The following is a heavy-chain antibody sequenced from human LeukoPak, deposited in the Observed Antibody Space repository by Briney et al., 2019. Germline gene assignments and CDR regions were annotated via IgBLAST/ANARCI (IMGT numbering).Heavy chain of an antibody. CDR2: IYTSGST. Sequence: SETLSLTCTVSGGSISSYHWSWLRQPAGKGLEWLGRIYTSGSTNYNPSLKSRVTMSVDTSKNQFSLKLSSVTAADTAVYYCARGGAAAGRGYYYYMDVWGKGTTVTVSS. V-gene: IGHV4-4*07. CDR1: GGSISSYH. J-gene: IGHJ6*03. CDR3: ARGGAAAGRGYYYYMDV. D-gene: IGHD6-13*01.